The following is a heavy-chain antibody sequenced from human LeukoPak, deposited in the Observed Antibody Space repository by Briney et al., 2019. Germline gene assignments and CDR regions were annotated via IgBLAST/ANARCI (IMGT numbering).Heavy chain of an antibody. CDR1: GFTFSSYA. Sequence: GGSLRLSCAASGFTFSSYAMNWVRQAPGKGLEWVSAISGSGGSTYYADSVKGRFTISRDNSKNTLYLQMNSLRAEDTALYYCAKMDCSSTSCYLDVWGKGTTVTVSS. CDR2: ISGSGGST. J-gene: IGHJ6*04. D-gene: IGHD2-2*01. V-gene: IGHV3-23*01. CDR3: AKMDCSSTSCYLDV.